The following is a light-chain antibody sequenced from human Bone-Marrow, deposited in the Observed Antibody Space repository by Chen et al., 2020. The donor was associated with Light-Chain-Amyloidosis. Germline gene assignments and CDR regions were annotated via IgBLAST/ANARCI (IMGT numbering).Light chain of an antibody. CDR2: ADS. Sequence: SYVLTEPSSVSVAQGQTDTIACGGNNIGSTSVHWYQQTPGQAPLMIVYADSDRPSGIPEGLSGSNSGNTATLTIRRFEAGDEADYYCQVWDRSSDRPVFGGGTKLTVL. CDR3: QVWDRSSDRPV. CDR1: NIGSTS. J-gene: IGLJ3*02. V-gene: IGLV3-21*02.